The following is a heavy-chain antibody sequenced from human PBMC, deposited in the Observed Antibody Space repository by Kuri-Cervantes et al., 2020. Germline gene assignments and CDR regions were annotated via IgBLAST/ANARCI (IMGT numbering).Heavy chain of an antibody. D-gene: IGHD3-9*01. CDR2: ISGSGGST. Sequence: GGSLRLSCAASGFTFSSYAMSWVRQAQGKGLEWVSAISGSGGSTYYADSVKGRFTISRDNSKNTLYLQMNSLRAEDTAVYDCAKPRGYDILTGYYLMSFDYWGQGTLVTVSS. V-gene: IGHV3-23*01. CDR3: AKPRGYDILTGYYLMSFDY. CDR1: GFTFSSYA. J-gene: IGHJ4*02.